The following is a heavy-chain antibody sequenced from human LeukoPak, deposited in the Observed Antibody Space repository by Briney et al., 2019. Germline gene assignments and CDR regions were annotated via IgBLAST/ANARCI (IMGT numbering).Heavy chain of an antibody. V-gene: IGHV1-2*02. CDR1: GYTFTGHY. D-gene: IGHD6-13*01. J-gene: IGHJ4*02. CDR2: IDAKSGGT. Sequence: ASVTVSCTASGYTFTGHYMHWVRQAPGQGLEWMGWIDAKSGGTKYAQRFQGRVTMTRDTSINTGYMELSSLTSDDTAVYYCARWRGYSSGWSGPFDDWGQGTLVTVCS. CDR3: ARWRGYSSGWSGPFDD.